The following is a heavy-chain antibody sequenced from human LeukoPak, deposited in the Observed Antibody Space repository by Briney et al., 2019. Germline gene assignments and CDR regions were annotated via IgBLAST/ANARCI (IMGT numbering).Heavy chain of an antibody. CDR1: GFTFSSYA. J-gene: IGHJ3*02. CDR3: AKGWHYYGSGSYYGAFDI. V-gene: IGHV3-23*01. CDR2: ISGSGGST. D-gene: IGHD3-10*01. Sequence: TGGSLRLSCAASGFTFSSYAMSWVRQAPGKGLEWVSAISGSGGSTYYADSVKGRFTISRDNSKNTLYLQMNSLRAEDTAVYYCAKGWHYYGSGSYYGAFDIWGQGTMVTVSS.